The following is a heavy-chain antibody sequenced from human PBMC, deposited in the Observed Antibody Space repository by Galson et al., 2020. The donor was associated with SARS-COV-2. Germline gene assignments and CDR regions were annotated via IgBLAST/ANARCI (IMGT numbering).Heavy chain of an antibody. CDR3: ARYDESSGYYYPAY. CDR2: ISSSGPYI. D-gene: IGHD3-22*01. Sequence: GGSLRFSCAASGFTFSSYSMTWVRQAPGKGLEWVSTISSSGPYIYYADSVKGRFTISRDNAKNSLYLQMNSLRAEDTAVYYCARYDESSGYYYPAYWGQGTLVTVSS. V-gene: IGHV3-21*01. CDR1: GFTFSSYS. J-gene: IGHJ4*02.